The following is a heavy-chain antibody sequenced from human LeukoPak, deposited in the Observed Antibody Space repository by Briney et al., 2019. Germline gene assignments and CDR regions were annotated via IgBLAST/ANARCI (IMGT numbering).Heavy chain of an antibody. D-gene: IGHD3-22*01. Sequence: SETLSLTCTVSGGSISSYYWTWIRQPPGKGLEWIGDIYITGSTNYNPYLKRRVTMSVDTSKNQFSLKLSSVTAADTAVYYCARHLTNYYDSSGRRYFDYWGQGTLVAVSS. CDR2: IYITGST. CDR1: GGSISSYY. J-gene: IGHJ4*02. V-gene: IGHV4-59*08. CDR3: ARHLTNYYDSSGRRYFDY.